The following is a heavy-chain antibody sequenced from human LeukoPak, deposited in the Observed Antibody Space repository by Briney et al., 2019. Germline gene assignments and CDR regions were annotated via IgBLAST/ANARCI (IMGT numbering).Heavy chain of an antibody. J-gene: IGHJ4*02. D-gene: IGHD2-2*01. CDR3: ARGKTYHRC. CDR2: IHSSGNYI. Sequence: GGSLRLSCRASASGDDFTSHSMNWVRQAPGKGLEWISYIHSSGNYIFDAASVKGRFTVSRDNAKNSLYLQMNSLRAEDTAMYYCARGKTYHRCWGQGTLVTVSS. CDR1: ASGDDFTSHS. V-gene: IGHV3-21*05.